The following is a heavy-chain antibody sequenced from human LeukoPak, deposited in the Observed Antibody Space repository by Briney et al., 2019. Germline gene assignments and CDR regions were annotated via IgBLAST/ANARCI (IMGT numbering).Heavy chain of an antibody. V-gene: IGHV4-34*01. Sequence: PSETLSLTCAVYGGSFSGYYWSWIRQPPGKGLEWIGEINHSGSTNYNPSLKSRVTISVDTSKNQFSLKLSSVTAADTAVYYCATRGYSYVNTGYDYWGQGTLVTVSS. CDR1: GGSFSGYY. D-gene: IGHD5-18*01. J-gene: IGHJ4*02. CDR3: ATRGYSYVNTGYDY. CDR2: INHSGST.